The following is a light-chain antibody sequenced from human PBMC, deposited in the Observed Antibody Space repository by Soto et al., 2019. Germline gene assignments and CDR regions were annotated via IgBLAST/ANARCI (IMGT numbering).Light chain of an antibody. Sequence: EIVMTQSPATLSVSPGERATLSCRASQSVSSNLAWYQQKPGQAPRLLIYGASTRATGIPARFSGSGSGTEFTLTISSLQYEDFAVYYCKQYNNWPRVTFGGGTKVQIK. CDR1: QSVSSN. V-gene: IGKV3-15*01. CDR2: GAS. J-gene: IGKJ4*01. CDR3: KQYNNWPRVT.